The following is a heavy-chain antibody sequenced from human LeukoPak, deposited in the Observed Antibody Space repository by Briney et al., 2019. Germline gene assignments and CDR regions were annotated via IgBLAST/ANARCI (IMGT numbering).Heavy chain of an antibody. CDR3: ANQAHYYYMDV. D-gene: IGHD2-2*01. Sequence: GGSLRLSCAASGFTFSNYWMSWVRQAPGKGLEWVANIKQDGSEKYYVDSVKGRFTISRDNAKNSLYLQMNSLRAEDTAVYYCANQAHYYYMDVWGKGTTVTVSS. CDR2: IKQDGSEK. J-gene: IGHJ6*03. V-gene: IGHV3-7*01. CDR1: GFTFSNYW.